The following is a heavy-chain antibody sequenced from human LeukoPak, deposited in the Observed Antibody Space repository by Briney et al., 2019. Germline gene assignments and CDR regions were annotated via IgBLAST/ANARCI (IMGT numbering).Heavy chain of an antibody. D-gene: IGHD2-15*01. CDR3: ARLTGSCSGGSCYSLDY. V-gene: IGHV5-51*01. Sequence: GESLKISCKGSGYKFSSCWIAWVRQMPGKGLEWMGIIYPGDSDTRYSPSFQGQVTISADKSISTASLQWSSLKASDTAMYYCARLTGSCSGGSCYSLDYWGQGTLVTVSS. CDR1: GYKFSSCW. CDR2: IYPGDSDT. J-gene: IGHJ4*02.